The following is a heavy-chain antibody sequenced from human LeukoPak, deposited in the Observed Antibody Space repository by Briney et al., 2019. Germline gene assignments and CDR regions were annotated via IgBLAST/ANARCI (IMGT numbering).Heavy chain of an antibody. CDR1: GFTFSSSA. Sequence: GGSLRLSCAASGFTFSSSAMNWVRQAPGKGLEWVSLITSDGRTYYADSVKGRFTISRDNSKNTLFLQMNSLRAADTAVYYCAKMYYYDSSGYDAFDIWGQGTMVTVSS. CDR3: AKMYYYDSSGYDAFDI. J-gene: IGHJ3*02. CDR2: ITSDGRT. V-gene: IGHV3-23*01. D-gene: IGHD3-22*01.